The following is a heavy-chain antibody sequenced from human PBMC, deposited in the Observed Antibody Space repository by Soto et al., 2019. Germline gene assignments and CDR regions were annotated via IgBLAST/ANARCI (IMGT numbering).Heavy chain of an antibody. D-gene: IGHD6-13*01. V-gene: IGHV4-39*01. CDR1: GGSISSSSYY. CDR3: ASQRDVGSSWRPLYSWFDP. Sequence: PSEPLSLTCTVSGGSISSSSYYWGWIRQPPGKGLEWIGSIYYSGSTYYNPSLKSRVTISVDTSKNQFSLKLSSVTAADTAVYYCASQRDVGSSWRPLYSWFDPWGQGTLVTVSS. CDR2: IYYSGST. J-gene: IGHJ5*02.